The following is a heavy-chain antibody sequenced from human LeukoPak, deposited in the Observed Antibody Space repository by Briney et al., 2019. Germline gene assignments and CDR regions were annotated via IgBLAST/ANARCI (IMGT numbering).Heavy chain of an antibody. CDR2: IWYGGSNK. J-gene: IGHJ6*02. Sequence: GRSLRLSCAASGFTFSSFGMHWVRQGPDKGLEWVALIWYGGSNKHYADSVKGRYNVSRDNSRNTLYLHMNSLRVEDTAVYYCARFRDGVFSGGDYYNGMDVWGQGTTVTVSS. CDR1: GFTFSSFG. V-gene: IGHV3-33*01. CDR3: ARFRDGVFSGGDYYNGMDV. D-gene: IGHD3-16*01.